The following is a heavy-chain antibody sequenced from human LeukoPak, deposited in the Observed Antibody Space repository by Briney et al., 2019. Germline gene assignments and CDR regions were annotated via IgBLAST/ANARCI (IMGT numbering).Heavy chain of an antibody. CDR2: ISGSGSST. D-gene: IGHD3-22*01. J-gene: IGHJ4*02. Sequence: GGSLRLSCAASGFTVSSNYTSWVRQAPGKGLEWVSAISGSGSSTYYADSVKGRFIISRDNSKNTLYLQMNSLSAEDTAVYYCAKDIVCDSSGYSKYYFDYWGQGTLVTVSS. CDR3: AKDIVCDSSGYSKYYFDY. CDR1: GFTVSSNY. V-gene: IGHV3-23*01.